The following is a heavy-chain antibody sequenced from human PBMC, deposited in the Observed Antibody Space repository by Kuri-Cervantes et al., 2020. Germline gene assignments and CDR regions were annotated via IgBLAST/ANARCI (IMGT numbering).Heavy chain of an antibody. D-gene: IGHD6-19*01. CDR2: IYPGDSDT. CDR3: ARLCRRSSRGWFDP. J-gene: IGHJ5*02. Sequence: KVSCKDSGYNFTTYWIGWVRQMPGKGLEWMGIIYPGDSDTRYSPSFQGQVTISADKSISTAYLQWSSLKASDTAMYYCARLCRRSSRGWFDPWGQGTLVTVSS. CDR1: GYNFTTYW. V-gene: IGHV5-51*01.